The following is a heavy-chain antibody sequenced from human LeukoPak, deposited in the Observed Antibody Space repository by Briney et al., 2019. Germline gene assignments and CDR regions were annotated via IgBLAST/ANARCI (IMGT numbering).Heavy chain of an antibody. Sequence: LPGGSLRLSCAASGFTFDDYAMHWVRQAPGKGLEWVSGISWNSGSIGYADSVKGRFTISRDNAKNSLYLQMNSLRAEDMALYYCAKGRGTIAVAGPFDYWGQGTLVTVSS. D-gene: IGHD6-19*01. V-gene: IGHV3-9*03. J-gene: IGHJ4*02. CDR3: AKGRGTIAVAGPFDY. CDR2: ISWNSGSI. CDR1: GFTFDDYA.